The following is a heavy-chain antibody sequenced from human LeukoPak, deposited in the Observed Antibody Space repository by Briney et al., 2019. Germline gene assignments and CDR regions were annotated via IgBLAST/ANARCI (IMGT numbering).Heavy chain of an antibody. J-gene: IGHJ3*02. D-gene: IGHD4-23*01. CDR3: ARDRFGTVAARAFDI. CDR1: GYTFTGYY. V-gene: IGHV1-2*02. CDR2: INPNSGGT. Sequence: ASVKVSCMASGYTFTGYYMHWVRQAPGQGLEWMGWINPNSGGTNYAQKFQGRVTMTRDTSISTAYMELSRLRSDDTAVYYCARDRFGTVAARAFDIWGQGTMVTVSS.